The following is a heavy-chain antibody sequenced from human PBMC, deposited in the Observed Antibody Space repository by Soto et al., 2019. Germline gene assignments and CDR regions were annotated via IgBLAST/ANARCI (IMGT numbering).Heavy chain of an antibody. D-gene: IGHD1-1*01. CDR3: ARASYNWSDEFYY. CDR2: IWYDGSNK. Sequence: GGSLRLSFAASGFTFSSFGMHWVRQAPGKGLEWVALIWYDGSNKYYAYSVKGRFTISRDNSKNTLYLQMNSLRAEDTAVYYCARASYNWSDEFYYWGQGTLVTVSS. V-gene: IGHV3-33*01. CDR1: GFTFSSFG. J-gene: IGHJ4*02.